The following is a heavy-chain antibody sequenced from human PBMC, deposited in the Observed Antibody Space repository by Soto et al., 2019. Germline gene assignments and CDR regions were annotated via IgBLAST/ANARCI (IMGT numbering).Heavy chain of an antibody. CDR1: GFSFSSHG. D-gene: IGHD3-3*02. V-gene: IGHV3-33*01. Sequence: QVQLVESGGNVVQPGRSLRLSCAASGFSFSSHGMHWVRQAPGKGLEWVAHLWAGGNIRYYAYSVKGRFTISSDHSKNTLYLQMDSLGAEDTGVYYCARDAQHLANYGMDVWGQGTTVTVSS. CDR2: LWAGGNIR. J-gene: IGHJ6*02. CDR3: ARDAQHLANYGMDV.